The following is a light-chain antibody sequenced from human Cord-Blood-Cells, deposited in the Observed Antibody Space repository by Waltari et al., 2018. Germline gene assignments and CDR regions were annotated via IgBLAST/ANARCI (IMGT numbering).Light chain of an antibody. CDR3: QSYDSSLSGSV. J-gene: IGLJ2*01. V-gene: IGLV1-40*01. CDR1: SSNIGAGYD. Sequence: QSVLTQPPSVSGAPGQRVTISCTGSSSNIGAGYDVHWYQQLPGTATKLLIYGKRNRPAGFPARFPGSKSGTSAPLAITGLEAEDGADYYGQSYDSSLSGSVFGGGTKLTVL. CDR2: GKR.